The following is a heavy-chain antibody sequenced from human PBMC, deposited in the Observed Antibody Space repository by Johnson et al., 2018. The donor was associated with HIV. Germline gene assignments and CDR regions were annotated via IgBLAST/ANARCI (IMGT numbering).Heavy chain of an antibody. CDR3: ARDAFKDTAMAYAFDI. CDR1: GFTFDDYG. D-gene: IGHD5-18*01. Sequence: VQLVESGGGVVRPGGSLRLSCAAFGFTFDDYGMSWVRQAPGKGLEWVSGINWNGARTGHADSVKGRFTISRDNAKNSLYLQMNSLRAEDTAVYYCARDAFKDTAMAYAFDIWGQGTMVTVSS. J-gene: IGHJ3*02. CDR2: INWNGART. V-gene: IGHV3-20*04.